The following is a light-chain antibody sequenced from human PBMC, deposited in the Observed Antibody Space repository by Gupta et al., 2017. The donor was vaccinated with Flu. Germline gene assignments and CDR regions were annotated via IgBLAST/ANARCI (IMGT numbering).Light chain of an antibody. V-gene: IGLV2-14*03. Sequence: QSALTQPASVSGSPGQSITISCTGTSSDVGAYNYVSWYQQHPGKAPKLMIFDVSNRPSGVSNRFSGSKSGNTASLTISGLQTEDEAHYYCISYTISSIVLFGGGTKRTVL. CDR2: DVS. CDR3: ISYTISSIVL. CDR1: SSDVGAYNY. J-gene: IGLJ2*01.